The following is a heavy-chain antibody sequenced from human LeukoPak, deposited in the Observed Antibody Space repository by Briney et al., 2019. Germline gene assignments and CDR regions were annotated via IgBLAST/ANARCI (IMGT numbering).Heavy chain of an antibody. CDR2: IYTSGST. D-gene: IGHD3-10*01. Sequence: SQTLSLTCTVSGGSISSGSYYWSWIRQPAGKGLEWIGRIYTSGSTNYNLSLKSRVTISVDTSKNQFSLKLSSVTAADTAVYYCARGDARDYYGSGSFPFDYWGQGTLVTVSS. V-gene: IGHV4-61*02. CDR1: GGSISSGSYY. J-gene: IGHJ4*02. CDR3: ARGDARDYYGSGSFPFDY.